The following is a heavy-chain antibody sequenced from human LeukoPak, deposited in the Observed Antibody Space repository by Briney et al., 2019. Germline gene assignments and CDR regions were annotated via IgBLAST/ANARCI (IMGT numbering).Heavy chain of an antibody. V-gene: IGHV3-30-3*01. CDR3: AKDHRWLVDY. J-gene: IGHJ4*02. CDR1: GFTFGTYS. CDR2: ISSAGTII. D-gene: IGHD6-19*01. Sequence: GGSLRLSCAASGFTFGTYSMHWVRQAPGKGLEWVAIISSAGTIINYADSVKGRFSISRDNSKNTLYLQMDSLRVEDTAGYYCAKDHRWLVDYWGQGSLVTVSS.